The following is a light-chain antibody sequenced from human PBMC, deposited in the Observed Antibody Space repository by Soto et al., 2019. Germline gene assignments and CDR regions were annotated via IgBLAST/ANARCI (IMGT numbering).Light chain of an antibody. CDR3: QQDGSVPRT. CDR2: DAS. Sequence: EIVLTQSPGTLSLSPGERAILSCRASQSVSSDSLAWYRQKPGQPPRLLVYDASSRATGIPDKFSGSGSGTAFSLAVSRLEPEGFAGYYLQQDGSVPRTFGQGTKVEIK. V-gene: IGKV3-20*01. J-gene: IGKJ1*01. CDR1: QSVSSDS.